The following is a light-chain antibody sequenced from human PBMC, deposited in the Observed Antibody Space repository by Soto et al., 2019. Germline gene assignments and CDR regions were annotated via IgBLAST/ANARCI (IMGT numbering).Light chain of an antibody. V-gene: IGKV3-11*01. CDR2: GAS. J-gene: IGKJ5*01. Sequence: IVLTQSPVTRSLSPGERANLSCMASQTVSRNNLVWYQQRPGQPPRLLIYGASTRATVIPARFSGSGSGTDFTLTISSLEPEDFAVYYCQQRSSWPPITFGQGTQLEIK. CDR3: QQRSSWPPIT. CDR1: QTVSRNN.